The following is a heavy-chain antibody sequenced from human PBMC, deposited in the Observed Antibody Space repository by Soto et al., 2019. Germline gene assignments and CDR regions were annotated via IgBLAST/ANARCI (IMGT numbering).Heavy chain of an antibody. CDR2: IKGEADGGTT. CDR3: TTGLSNGYYNFDY. J-gene: IGHJ4*02. CDR1: GFTFSNAW. D-gene: IGHD3-22*01. Sequence: GGSRRRACAASGFTFSNAWMSWVRQAPGKGLEWVGRIKGEADGGTTDYAAPVKGRITISRDHSKDTLYLQMNSLKNEDTAVYYCTTGLSNGYYNFDYWGQGT. V-gene: IGHV3-15*01.